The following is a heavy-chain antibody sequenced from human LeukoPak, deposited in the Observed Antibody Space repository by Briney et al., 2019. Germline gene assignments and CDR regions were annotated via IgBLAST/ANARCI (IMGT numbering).Heavy chain of an antibody. CDR2: INHSGST. V-gene: IGHV4-34*01. CDR3: AAESEKSFDY. D-gene: IGHD5-24*01. J-gene: IGHJ4*02. CDR1: GGSFSGYY. Sequence: PSETLSLTCAVYGGSFSGYYWSWIRQPPGKGLEWIGEINHSGSTNYNPSLKSRVTISVDTSKNQFSLKLSSVTAADTAVYYCAAESEKSFDYWGQGTLVTVSS.